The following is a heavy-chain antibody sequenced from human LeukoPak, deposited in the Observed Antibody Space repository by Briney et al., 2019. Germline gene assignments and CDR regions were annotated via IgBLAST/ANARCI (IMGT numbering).Heavy chain of an antibody. Sequence: GALRPFRAASGFNFSKYSLKLVRQAPGKGAGGGIYISNSSSTIYYADSVKGRFTIPRDNAKNSLYLQMNSLRAEDTAVYYCAREVYYYDSSGYYPRNWFDPWGQGTLVTVSS. V-gene: IGHV3-48*04. CDR3: AREVYYYDSSGYYPRNWFDP. J-gene: IGHJ5*02. D-gene: IGHD3-22*01. CDR1: GFNFSKYS. CDR2: ISNSSSTI.